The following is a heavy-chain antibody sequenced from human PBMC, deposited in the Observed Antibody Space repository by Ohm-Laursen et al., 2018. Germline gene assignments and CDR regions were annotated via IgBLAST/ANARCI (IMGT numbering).Heavy chain of an antibody. CDR2: ISWNSGSI. CDR1: GFTFSSYA. J-gene: IGHJ4*02. Sequence: SLRLSCAASGFTFSSYAMHWVRQAPGKGLEWVSGISWNSGSIGYADSVKGRFTISRDNAKNSLYLQMNSLRAEDTAVYYCARLSSGWSYWGQGTLVTVSS. CDR3: ARLSSGWSY. V-gene: IGHV3-9*01. D-gene: IGHD6-19*01.